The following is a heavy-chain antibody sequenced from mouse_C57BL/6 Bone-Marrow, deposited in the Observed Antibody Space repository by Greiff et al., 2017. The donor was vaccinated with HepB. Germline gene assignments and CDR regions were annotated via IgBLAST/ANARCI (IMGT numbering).Heavy chain of an antibody. J-gene: IGHJ4*01. CDR3: ARYPLGSSYAMDY. CDR2: IRNKANGYTT. CDR1: GFTFTDYY. Sequence: DVMLVESGGGLVQPGGSLSLSCAASGFTFTDYYMSWVRQPPGKALEWLGFIRNKANGYTTEYSASVKGRFTISRDNSQSILYLQMNALRAEDSATYYCARYPLGSSYAMDYWGQGTSVTVSS. V-gene: IGHV7-3*01. D-gene: IGHD1-1*01.